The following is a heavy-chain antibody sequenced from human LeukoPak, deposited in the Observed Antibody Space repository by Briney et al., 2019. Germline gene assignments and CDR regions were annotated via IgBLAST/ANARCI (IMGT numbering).Heavy chain of an antibody. Sequence: SETLSLTRNVSGGSISGHYWSWIRQPPGKALEWIAYIHYSGSTNYNPSLKSRVTISVDTSKNQFSLKVNSVTAADTAVYYCARVGDTSGYYYNFDYWGQGTLVTVSS. CDR2: IHYSGST. V-gene: IGHV4-59*11. CDR3: ARVGDTSGYYYNFDY. D-gene: IGHD3-22*01. CDR1: GGSISGHY. J-gene: IGHJ4*02.